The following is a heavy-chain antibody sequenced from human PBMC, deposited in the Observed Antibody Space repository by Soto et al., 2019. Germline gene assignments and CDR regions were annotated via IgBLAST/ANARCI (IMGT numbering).Heavy chain of an antibody. D-gene: IGHD3-10*01. V-gene: IGHV3-23*01. Sequence: GGSLRLSCAASGFTFSSYAMSWVRQAPGKGLEWVSAISGSGGSTYYADSVKGRFTISRDNSKNTLYLQMNSLRAEDTAVYYCATPRDGYYGSGSYYLNYGMDVWGQGTTVTVSS. CDR1: GFTFSSYA. J-gene: IGHJ6*02. CDR3: ATPRDGYYGSGSYYLNYGMDV. CDR2: ISGSGGST.